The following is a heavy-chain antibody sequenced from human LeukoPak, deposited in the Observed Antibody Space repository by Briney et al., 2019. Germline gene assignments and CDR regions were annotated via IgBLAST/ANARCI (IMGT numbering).Heavy chain of an antibody. CDR2: IYYSGST. CDR3: ARDRSGSFVDY. V-gene: IGHV4-59*01. CDR1: GGSISGYY. J-gene: IGHJ4*02. D-gene: IGHD1-26*01. Sequence: SETLSLTCTVSGGSISGYYCTWIRQPPGKGLEWIGYIYYSGSTNYNPSLKSRVTASVDTSKNQFSLNLSSVTAADTAVYYCARDRSGSFVDYWGQGTLVTVSS.